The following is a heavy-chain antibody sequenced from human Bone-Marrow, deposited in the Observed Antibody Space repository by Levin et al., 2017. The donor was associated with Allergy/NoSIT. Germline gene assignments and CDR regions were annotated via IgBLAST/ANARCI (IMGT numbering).Heavy chain of an antibody. V-gene: IGHV3-23*01. CDR2: INTSGAAK. J-gene: IGHJ4*02. CDR3: VKYFLTDADSGPGL. D-gene: IGHD5-12*01. Sequence: PGGSLRLSCAASGFTFRNYAMSWVRQAPGRGLEWVSGINTSGAAKAYAASARGRFTISRDNSKNTLSLQMNSLRAEDTALYYCVKYFLTDADSGPGLWGQGTLVTVSS. CDR1: GFTFRNYA.